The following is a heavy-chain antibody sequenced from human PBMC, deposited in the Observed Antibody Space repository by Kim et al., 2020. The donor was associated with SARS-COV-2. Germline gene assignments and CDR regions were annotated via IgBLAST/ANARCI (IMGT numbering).Heavy chain of an antibody. J-gene: IGHJ6*02. CDR1: GFTFDDYA. Sequence: GGSLRHSCAASGFTFDDYAMHWVRQAPGKGLEWVSGISWNSGSIGYADSVKGRFTISRDNAKNSLYLQINSLRAEDTALYYCAKDMRGYSYGGYYYYGMDVWGQGTTVTVSS. D-gene: IGHD5-18*01. CDR2: ISWNSGSI. CDR3: AKDMRGYSYGGYYYYGMDV. V-gene: IGHV3-9*01.